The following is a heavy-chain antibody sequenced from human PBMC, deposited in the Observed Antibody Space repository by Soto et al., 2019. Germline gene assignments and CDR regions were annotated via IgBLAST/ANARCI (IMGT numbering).Heavy chain of an antibody. J-gene: IGHJ4*02. CDR1: GYTFISYG. CDR3: ARDRFFGGEAGYYSPNY. D-gene: IGHD3-9*01. CDR2: ISPYNGNT. Sequence: QVQLVQSGAEVKKPGASVKVSCKASGYTFISYGISWVRQAPGQGLEWMGWISPYNGNTHYSQNFQGRVAMTTDTSTSTAYMELRSLRSDDTAVYYCARDRFFGGEAGYYSPNYWGQGTLVTVSS. V-gene: IGHV1-18*01.